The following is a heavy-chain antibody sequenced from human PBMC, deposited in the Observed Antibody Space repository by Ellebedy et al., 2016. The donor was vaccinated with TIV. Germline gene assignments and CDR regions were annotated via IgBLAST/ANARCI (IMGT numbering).Heavy chain of an antibody. CDR1: GFIFSSYG. D-gene: IGHD2-2*01. Sequence: GGSLRLSCVASGFIFSSYGMHWVRQAPGKGLEWVSSISSSSSYIYYGDSVKGRFTISRDNAKNSLYLQMNSLRAEDTAVYYCARDRGGDIVVVPAAITDYYYYYGMDVWGQGTTVTVSS. V-gene: IGHV3-21*01. CDR3: ARDRGGDIVVVPAAITDYYYYYGMDV. J-gene: IGHJ6*02. CDR2: ISSSSSYI.